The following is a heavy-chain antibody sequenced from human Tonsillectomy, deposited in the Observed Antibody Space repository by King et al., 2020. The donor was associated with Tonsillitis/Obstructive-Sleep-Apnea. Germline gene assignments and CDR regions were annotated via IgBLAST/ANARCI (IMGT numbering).Heavy chain of an antibody. CDR1: GYTFTSYY. J-gene: IGHJ6*03. Sequence: QVQLVESGAEVKKPGASVKVSCKASGYTFTSYYMHWVRQAPGQGLEWMGIINPRGVSTSYSQKFQGRVTMTRDTSTGTVYMELGSLRSADTAVYYCARAEQSCSSTSCPLYYYYMDVWGKGTTVTVSS. CDR3: ARAEQSCSSTSCPLYYYYMDV. V-gene: IGHV1-46*01. D-gene: IGHD2-2*01. CDR2: INPRGVST.